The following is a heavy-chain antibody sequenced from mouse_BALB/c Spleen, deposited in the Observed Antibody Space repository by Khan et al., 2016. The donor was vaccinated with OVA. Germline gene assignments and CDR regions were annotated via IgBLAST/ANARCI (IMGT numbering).Heavy chain of an antibody. CDR3: GRLDY. CDR2: LSHSGST. V-gene: IGHV3-2*02. J-gene: IGHJ2*01. CDR1: GYSITSDYV. Sequence: VQLKQSGPGLVKPSLSLSLTCTVSGYSITSDYVRYWIQQSPGKILELLGFLSHSGSTNYNPSFKSRITITRNPSNNQFFLQLNSVTTEDTATYYCGRLDYWGQGNIVIVSS.